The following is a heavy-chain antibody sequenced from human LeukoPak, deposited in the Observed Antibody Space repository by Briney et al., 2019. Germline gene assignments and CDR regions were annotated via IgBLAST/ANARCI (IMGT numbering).Heavy chain of an antibody. Sequence: PGGSLRLSCAASGFTFSSYAMSWVRQAPGKGLEWVSAISGSGGSTYYADSVKGRFTISRDNSKNTLYLQMNSLRAGDTAVYYCARALVGATIGYFDFWGQGTLVTVSS. D-gene: IGHD1-26*01. J-gene: IGHJ4*02. CDR3: ARALVGATIGYFDF. V-gene: IGHV3-23*01. CDR1: GFTFSSYA. CDR2: ISGSGGST.